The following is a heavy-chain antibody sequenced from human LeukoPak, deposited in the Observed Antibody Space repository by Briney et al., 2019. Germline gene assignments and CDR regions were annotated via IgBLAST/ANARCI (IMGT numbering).Heavy chain of an antibody. CDR3: ARRVGFYGSGSLNYFDP. D-gene: IGHD3-10*01. V-gene: IGHV4-39*02. CDR2: IFRTGST. J-gene: IGHJ5*02. Sequence: SETLSLTCAVSGGSIDSSSYYWGWIRQPPGKGLEWIGSIFRTGSTYYSASLKSRVSISVDTSKNHIALKLTSVTASDTAVYFCARRVGFYGSGSLNYFDPWGQGILVTVSS. CDR1: GGSIDSSSYY.